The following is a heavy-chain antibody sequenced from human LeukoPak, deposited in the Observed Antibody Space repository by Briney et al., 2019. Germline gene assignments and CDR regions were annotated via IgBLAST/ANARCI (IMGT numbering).Heavy chain of an antibody. CDR1: GASISSYD. CDR2: IYTSGST. J-gene: IGHJ4*02. Sequence: PSETLSLTCTVSGASISSYDWSWIRQPAGKGLEWIGRIYTSGSTNYNYNPSLKSRVTMSVDTSENQFSLKLSSVTAANTAVYYCARDPNSALWGQGTLVTVSS. V-gene: IGHV4-4*07. D-gene: IGHD2-21*01. CDR3: ARDPNSAL.